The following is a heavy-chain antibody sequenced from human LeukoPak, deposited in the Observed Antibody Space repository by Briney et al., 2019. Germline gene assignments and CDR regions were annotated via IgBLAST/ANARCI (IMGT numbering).Heavy chain of an antibody. Sequence: SETLSLTCTVSGGSISSYYWSWIRQPPGKGLEWIGYIYYSGSTNYNPSLKSRVTISVDTSKNQFSLKLSSVTAADTAVYYCARHYYGSGSFDYWGQGTLVTVSS. CDR1: GGSISSYY. D-gene: IGHD3-10*01. V-gene: IGHV4-59*08. CDR2: IYYSGST. J-gene: IGHJ4*02. CDR3: ARHYYGSGSFDY.